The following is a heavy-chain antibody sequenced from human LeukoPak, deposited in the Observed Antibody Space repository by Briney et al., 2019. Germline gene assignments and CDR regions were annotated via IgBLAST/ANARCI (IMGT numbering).Heavy chain of an antibody. CDR3: AGWGGQYNAYDI. CDR2: INHSGTT. V-gene: IGHV4-39*07. Sequence: PSETLSLTCTVSGGSISSSTSYWGWIRQPPGKGLEWIGSINHSGTTYYKPSLKSRVTISVDTSKNQFSLKLSSVTAADTAVYYCAGWGGQYNAYDIWGQGTMVTVSS. D-gene: IGHD3-3*01. J-gene: IGHJ3*02. CDR1: GGSISSSTSY.